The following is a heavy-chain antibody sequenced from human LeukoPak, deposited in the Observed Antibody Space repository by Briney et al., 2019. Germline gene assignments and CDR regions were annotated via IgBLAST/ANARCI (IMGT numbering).Heavy chain of an antibody. CDR1: GYTFTSYD. J-gene: IGHJ4*02. CDR3: ARGPTTVTGFDY. D-gene: IGHD4-17*01. CDR2: MSPNSGDT. Sequence: ASVKVSCKASGYTFTSYDFNWVRQATGQRPEWMGWMSPNSGDTGYAQKFQDRVTMTRNTSISTAYMELSSLRSDDTAVYYCARGPTTVTGFDYWGQGTLVTVSS. V-gene: IGHV1-8*01.